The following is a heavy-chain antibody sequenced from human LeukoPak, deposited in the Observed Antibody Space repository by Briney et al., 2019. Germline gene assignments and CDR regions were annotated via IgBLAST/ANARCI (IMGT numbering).Heavy chain of an antibody. CDR3: APSSAGMYYFVY. CDR1: GYTFTGSY. Sequence: ASVKVSCKASGYTFTGSYMHWVRQAPGQGLEWMGWINPNSGGTNYAQKFQGRVTMARDTSISTAYMDLSRLRSDDTAVYYCAPSSAGMYYFVYWGQRALVTVSS. J-gene: IGHJ4*02. D-gene: IGHD6-19*01. CDR2: INPNSGGT. V-gene: IGHV1-2*02.